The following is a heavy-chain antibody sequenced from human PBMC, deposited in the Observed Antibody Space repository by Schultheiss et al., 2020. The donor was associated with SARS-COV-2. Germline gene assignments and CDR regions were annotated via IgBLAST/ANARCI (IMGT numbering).Heavy chain of an antibody. CDR1: GFTFSNSD. J-gene: IGHJ4*02. CDR2: ITGSGGRT. V-gene: IGHV3-23*01. D-gene: IGHD1-7*01. Sequence: GGSLRLSCAASGFTFSNSDMNWVHQAPGKGLEWVSTITGSGGRTYYADSVKGRFTISRDNSKNTLYLQMNSLRAEDTAVYYCARDRDHKNWNYCFDYWGQGTLVTVSS. CDR3: ARDRDHKNWNYCFDY.